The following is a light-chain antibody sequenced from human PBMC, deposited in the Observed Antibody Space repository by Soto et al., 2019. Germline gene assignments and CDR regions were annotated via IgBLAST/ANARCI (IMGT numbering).Light chain of an antibody. J-gene: IGKJ4*01. V-gene: IGKV1-17*01. CDR1: QGIEND. CDR3: LQVNKYPLS. Sequence: DIQMTQSPSSLSASVGDRVTITCRASQGIENDLGWYQQKPGKAPKRLIYAASSLQSGVPSRFSGSGSGTEFTLIISSLQPEDFATYYCLQVNKYPLSFGGGTKVEIK. CDR2: AAS.